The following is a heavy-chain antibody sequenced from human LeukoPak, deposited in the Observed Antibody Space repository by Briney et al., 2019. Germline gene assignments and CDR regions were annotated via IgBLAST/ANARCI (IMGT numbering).Heavy chain of an antibody. Sequence: SSETLSLTCTVSGGSISSYYWSWIRQPPGKGLEWIGYIYYSGSTNYNPSLKSRVTISVDTSKNQFSLKLSSVTAADTAVYYCARRVTMIVVVNNQLDYWGQGTLVTVSS. CDR3: ARRVTMIVVVNNQLDY. CDR1: GGSISSYY. CDR2: IYYSGST. J-gene: IGHJ4*02. D-gene: IGHD3-22*01. V-gene: IGHV4-59*12.